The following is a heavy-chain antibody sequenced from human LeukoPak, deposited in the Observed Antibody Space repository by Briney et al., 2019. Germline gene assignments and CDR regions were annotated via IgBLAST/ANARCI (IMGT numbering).Heavy chain of an antibody. CDR1: GFTFSSYG. V-gene: IGHV3-66*01. J-gene: IGHJ4*02. CDR3: AQRAPPY. Sequence: GGSLRLSCAASGFTFSSYGMHWVRQAPGKGLEWVSLIYISGITKYADSVQGRFTISRDNSKNTLDLQLNGLRAEDTAVYYCAQRAPPYWGQGTQVTVSS. CDR2: IYISGIT.